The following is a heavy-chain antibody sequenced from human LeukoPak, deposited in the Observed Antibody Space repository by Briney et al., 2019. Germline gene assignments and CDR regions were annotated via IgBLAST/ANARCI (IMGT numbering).Heavy chain of an antibody. V-gene: IGHV5-51*01. CDR1: GYSFTSYW. CDR2: IYPADSDT. J-gene: IGHJ4*02. CDR3: SMGGSSCHNCFDY. Sequence: GESPKISCKGSGYSFTSYWIGWVRQMPGKGLEWMGIIYPADSDTRYNPSFQGQVTISADKSISTAYLQWSSLKASDTAMYYCSMGGSSCHNCFDYWGQGTLVTVSS. D-gene: IGHD6-13*01.